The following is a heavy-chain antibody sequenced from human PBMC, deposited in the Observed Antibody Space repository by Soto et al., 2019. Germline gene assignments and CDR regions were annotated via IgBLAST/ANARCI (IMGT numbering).Heavy chain of an antibody. J-gene: IGHJ6*02. CDR1: GFTFSSYW. CDR3: ARVGPIDYDILTDTNYYYYGMDV. D-gene: IGHD3-9*01. CDR2: IKQDGSEK. V-gene: IGHV3-7*05. Sequence: PGGSLRLSCAASGFTFSSYWMSWVRQAPGKGLEWVANIKQDGSEKYYVDSVKGRFTISRDNAKNSLYLQMNSLRAEDTAVYYCARVGPIDYDILTDTNYYYYGMDVWGQGTTVTVS.